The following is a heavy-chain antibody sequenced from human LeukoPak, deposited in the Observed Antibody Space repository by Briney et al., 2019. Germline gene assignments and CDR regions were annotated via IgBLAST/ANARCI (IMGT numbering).Heavy chain of an antibody. CDR1: GGSISSYY. D-gene: IGHD5-18*01. Sequence: SGTLSLTCTVSGGSISSYYWSWIRQPPGKGLEWIGYIYYSGSTNYNPSLKSRVTISVDTSKNQFSLKLSSVTAADTAVYYCARGDSLYYFDYWGQGTLVTVSS. J-gene: IGHJ4*02. CDR3: ARGDSLYYFDY. V-gene: IGHV4-59*01. CDR2: IYYSGST.